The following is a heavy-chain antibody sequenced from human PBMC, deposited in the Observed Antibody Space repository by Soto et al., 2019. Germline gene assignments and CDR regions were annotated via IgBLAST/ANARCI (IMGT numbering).Heavy chain of an antibody. D-gene: IGHD5-18*01. CDR2: IIPIFGTA. J-gene: IGHJ6*02. CDR3: ATGRGYSYGFYYYYGMDV. Sequence: GASVKVSCKASGGTFSSYAISWLRQAPGQGLEWMGGIIPIFGTANYAQKFQGRVTITADKSTSTAYMELSSLRSEDTAVYYCATGRGYSYGFYYYYGMDVWGQGTTVTVSS. V-gene: IGHV1-69*06. CDR1: GGTFSSYA.